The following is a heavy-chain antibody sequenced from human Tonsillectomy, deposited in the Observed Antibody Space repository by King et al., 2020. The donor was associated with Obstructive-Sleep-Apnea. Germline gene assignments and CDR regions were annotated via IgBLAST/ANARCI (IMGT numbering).Heavy chain of an antibody. CDR1: GFTFSSYA. CDR3: VKDIGGGLRANYYFDY. D-gene: IGHD4-17*01. J-gene: IGHJ4*02. V-gene: IGHV3-64D*06. Sequence: EVQLVESGGGLVQPGGSLRLSCSASGFTFSSYAMHWVRQAPGKGLEYVSAISSNGGSTYYADSVKGRFTISRDNSKKTLYLQKSSLSAEDTAVYYCVKDIGGGLRANYYFDYWGQGTLVTVSS. CDR2: ISSNGGST.